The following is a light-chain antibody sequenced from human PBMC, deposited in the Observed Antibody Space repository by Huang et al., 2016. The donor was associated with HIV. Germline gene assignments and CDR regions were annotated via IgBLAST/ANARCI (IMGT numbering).Light chain of an antibody. Sequence: DIQMTQSPSSLSASVGDRVTVTCRASQDIGNYLNWYQQKPWKAPKLLIYSASTLQSGVPSRFSGSGSGTDFTLTISSLQVDDFAAYYCQQTYSAPITFGQGTRLEIK. CDR1: QDIGNY. CDR2: SAS. CDR3: QQTYSAPIT. J-gene: IGKJ5*01. V-gene: IGKV1-39*01.